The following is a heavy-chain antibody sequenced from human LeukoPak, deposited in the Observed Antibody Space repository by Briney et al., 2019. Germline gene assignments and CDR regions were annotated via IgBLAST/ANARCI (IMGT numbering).Heavy chain of an antibody. J-gene: IGHJ4*02. CDR2: IYHSGST. CDR3: ARGEDGTGDYRPTYFDS. CDR1: GGSISSYY. Sequence: SETLSLTCTVSGGSISSYYWSWIRQPPGKGLEWIGYIYHSGSTYYNPSLKSRVTISVDRSKNQFSLNLTSVTAADTAVYYCARGEDGTGDYRPTYFDSWGQGTLVTVSS. V-gene: IGHV4-59*12. D-gene: IGHD4-17*01.